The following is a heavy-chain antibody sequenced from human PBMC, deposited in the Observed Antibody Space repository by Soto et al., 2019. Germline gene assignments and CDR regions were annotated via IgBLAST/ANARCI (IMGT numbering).Heavy chain of an antibody. V-gene: IGHV1-18*01. D-gene: IGHD5-12*01. CDR2: ISAYNGNT. CDR1: GYTFTSYG. Sequence: ASVKVSCKASGYTFTSYGISWVRQAPGQGLEWMGWISAYNGNTNYAQKLQGRVTMTTDTSTSTAYMELRSLRSDDTAVYYCARDLGGYSGYDYFPYDYWGQGTLVTVSS. J-gene: IGHJ4*02. CDR3: ARDLGGYSGYDYFPYDY.